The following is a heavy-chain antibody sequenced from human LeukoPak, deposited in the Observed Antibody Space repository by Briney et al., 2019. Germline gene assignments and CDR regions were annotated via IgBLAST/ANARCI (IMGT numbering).Heavy chain of an antibody. CDR3: ARAVDSSGYLGRGDYFDY. CDR1: GFTFSSYW. J-gene: IGHJ4*02. V-gene: IGHV3-7*03. Sequence: PGGSLRLSCAASGFTFSSYWMSWVRQAPGKGLEWVANIKQDGSEKYYVDSVKGRFTISRDNAKNSLYLQMNSLRAEDTAVYYCARAVDSSGYLGRGDYFDYWGQGTLVTVSS. CDR2: IKQDGSEK. D-gene: IGHD3-22*01.